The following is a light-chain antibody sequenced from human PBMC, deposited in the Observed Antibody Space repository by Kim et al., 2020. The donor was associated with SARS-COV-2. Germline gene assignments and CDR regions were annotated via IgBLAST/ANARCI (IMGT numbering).Light chain of an antibody. J-gene: IGKJ1*01. CDR1: QSVSSY. Sequence: EIVLTQSPATLSLSPGERATLSCRASQSVSSYLAWYQQKPGQAPRLLIYDASNRATGIPARFSGSGSGTDFTLTISSLEPEDFAVYYCQQRSNFWTFGQGTKLEI. CDR2: DAS. V-gene: IGKV3-11*01. CDR3: QQRSNFWT.